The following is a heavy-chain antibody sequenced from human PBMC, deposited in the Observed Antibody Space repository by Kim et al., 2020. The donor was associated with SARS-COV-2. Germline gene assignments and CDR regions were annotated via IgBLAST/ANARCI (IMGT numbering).Heavy chain of an antibody. V-gene: IGHV4-34*01. CDR1: GGSFSGYS. CDR2: INHSGTT. D-gene: IGHD6-13*01. J-gene: IGHJ6*02. CDR3: AREKQQRVQVYGIDV. Sequence: SETLSLTCAVYGGSFSGYSWSWIRQPPGKGLEWIGEINHSGTTNYNPSLKSRVTIPVDTSKKQFSLKLSSVTAADTAVYYCAREKQQRVQVYGIDVWGQGTTVTVSS.